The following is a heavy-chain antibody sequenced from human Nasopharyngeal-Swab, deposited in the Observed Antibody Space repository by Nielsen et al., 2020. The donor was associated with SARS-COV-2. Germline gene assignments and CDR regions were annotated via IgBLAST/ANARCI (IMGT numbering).Heavy chain of an antibody. CDR3: ARDRSGETGTVGAD. Sequence: GESLKISCAGSGFIFSNYWMHWVRQAPGKGLVWVSRTRGDGSDPSYADSVKGRFTISKDNAKNTMYLQMNSLRADDTAMYFCARDRSGETGTVGADWGQGTLVTVSS. CDR1: GFIFSNYW. J-gene: IGHJ4*02. D-gene: IGHD1-7*01. V-gene: IGHV3-74*01. CDR2: TRGDGSDP.